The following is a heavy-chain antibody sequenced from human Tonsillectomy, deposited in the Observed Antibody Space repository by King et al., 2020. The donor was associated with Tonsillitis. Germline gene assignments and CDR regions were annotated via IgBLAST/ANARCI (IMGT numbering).Heavy chain of an antibody. CDR3: ARDPYSSGWLTVGYFDY. J-gene: IGHJ4*02. D-gene: IGHD6-19*01. V-gene: IGHV3-30-3*01. CDR1: GFTFSSYT. CDR2: ISYDGSKK. Sequence: VQLVESGGGVVQPGRSLRLSCAASGFTFSSYTMHWVRQAPGKGLEWVAVISYDGSKKYYADSVKGRFTISRDNSKNTLYLQMNSLRAEDTAVYYCARDPYSSGWLTVGYFDYWGQGTLVTVSS.